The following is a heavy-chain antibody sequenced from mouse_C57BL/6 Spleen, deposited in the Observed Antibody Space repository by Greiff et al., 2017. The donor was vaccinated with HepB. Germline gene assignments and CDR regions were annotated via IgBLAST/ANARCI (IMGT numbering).Heavy chain of an antibody. V-gene: IGHV1-61*01. Sequence: QVQLQQSGAELVRPGSSVKLSCKASGYTFTSYWMDWVKQRPGQGLEWIGNIYPSDSETHYNQKFKDKATLTVDKSSSTAYMQLSSLTSEDSAVYYCARYVVAPYYAMDYWGQGTSVTVSS. CDR1: GYTFTSYW. CDR2: IYPSDSET. J-gene: IGHJ4*01. CDR3: ARYVVAPYYAMDY. D-gene: IGHD1-1*01.